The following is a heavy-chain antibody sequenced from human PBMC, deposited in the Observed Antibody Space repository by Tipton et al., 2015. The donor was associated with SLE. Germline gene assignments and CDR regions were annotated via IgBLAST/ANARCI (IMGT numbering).Heavy chain of an antibody. D-gene: IGHD5-12*01. Sequence: TLSLTCTVSGGSISVSSYYWGWIRQPPGKGLEWIGSIYYSGSTYYNPSLKSRVTISVDTSKNQLSLKMTSVTAADTAVYYCARDAKCPITSAEYFDLWGRGTQVTVSS. CDR3: ARDAKCPITSAEYFDL. J-gene: IGHJ2*01. V-gene: IGHV4-39*07. CDR2: IYYSGST. CDR1: GGSISVSSYY.